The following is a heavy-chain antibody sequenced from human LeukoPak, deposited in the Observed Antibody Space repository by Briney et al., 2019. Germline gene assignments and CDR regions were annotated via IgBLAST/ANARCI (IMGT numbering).Heavy chain of an antibody. CDR1: GYTFTGYY. Sequence: ASVKVSCKASGYTFTGYYMHWVRQAPGQGLEWMGWINPNSGGTNYAQKFQGRVTMTRGTSISTAYMELSRLRSDDTAVYFCAKCPLYGDFCANWFDPWGQGTLVTVSS. J-gene: IGHJ5*02. CDR3: AKCPLYGDFCANWFDP. CDR2: INPNSGGT. D-gene: IGHD4-17*01. V-gene: IGHV1-2*02.